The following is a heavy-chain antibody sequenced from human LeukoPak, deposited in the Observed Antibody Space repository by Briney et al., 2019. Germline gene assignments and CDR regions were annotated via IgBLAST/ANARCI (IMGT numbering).Heavy chain of an antibody. Sequence: GGSLRLSCAASGFTFSSYAMSWVRQAPGKGLEWVSAISGSGGSTYYADPVKGRFTISRDNSKNTLYLQMNSLRAEDTAVYYCAKDTCSGGSCYSWRGNWFDPWGQGTLVTVSS. D-gene: IGHD2-15*01. CDR2: ISGSGGST. V-gene: IGHV3-23*01. J-gene: IGHJ5*02. CDR3: AKDTCSGGSCYSWRGNWFDP. CDR1: GFTFSSYA.